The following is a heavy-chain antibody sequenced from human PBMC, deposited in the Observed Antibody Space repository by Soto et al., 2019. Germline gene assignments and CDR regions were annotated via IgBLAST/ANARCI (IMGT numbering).Heavy chain of an antibody. CDR3: AKVGDRLMILGWFDP. CDR2: ISGSGGST. J-gene: IGHJ5*02. D-gene: IGHD3-16*01. Sequence: EGQLLESGGGLVQPGGSLRLSCAASGFTFSSYAMSWVRQAPGKGLEWVSAISGSGGSTYYADSVKGRFTISRDNSKNTLYLQMNSLRAEDTAVYYCAKVGDRLMILGWFDPWGQGTLVTVSS. V-gene: IGHV3-23*01. CDR1: GFTFSSYA.